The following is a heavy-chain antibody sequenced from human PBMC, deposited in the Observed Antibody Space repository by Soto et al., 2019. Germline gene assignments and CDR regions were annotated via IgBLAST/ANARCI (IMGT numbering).Heavy chain of an antibody. CDR2: IDHSGSP. CDR1: GGSISTYY. Sequence: SETLSLTCTVSGGSISTYYCNWIRQPAGKGLEWIGRIDHSGSPNYNPSLKSRVTMSVATSKNQFSLKLSSVTAADTAVYYCAREKRVGATANYYGMDVWGQGTTVTVSS. V-gene: IGHV4-4*07. CDR3: AREKRVGATANYYGMDV. J-gene: IGHJ6*02. D-gene: IGHD1-26*01.